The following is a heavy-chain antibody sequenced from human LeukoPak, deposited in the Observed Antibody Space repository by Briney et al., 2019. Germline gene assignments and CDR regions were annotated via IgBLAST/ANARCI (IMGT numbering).Heavy chain of an antibody. CDR3: ARVFRGSSWYWGAGYYYMDV. D-gene: IGHD6-13*01. CDR1: GFTFSSYG. V-gene: IGHV3-33*01. J-gene: IGHJ6*03. Sequence: GRSLRLSCAASGFTFSSYGMHWVRQAPGKGLEWVAVIWYDGSNKYYADSVKGRFTISRDNSKNTLYLQMNSLRAEDTAVYYCARVFRGSSWYWGAGYYYMDVWGKGTTVTVSS. CDR2: IWYDGSNK.